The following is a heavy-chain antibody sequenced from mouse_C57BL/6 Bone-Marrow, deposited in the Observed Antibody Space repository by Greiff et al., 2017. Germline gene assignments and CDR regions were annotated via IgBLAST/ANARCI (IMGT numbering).Heavy chain of an antibody. V-gene: IGHV1-61*01. D-gene: IGHD2-4*01. CDR1: GYTFTSYW. Sequence: VQLQQPGAELVRPGSSVKLSCKASGYTFTSYWMDWVKQRPGQGLEWIGNIYPSDSETHYNQKFKDKATLTVDKSSSTAYMQLSSLTSEDSAVYCCARESDYGFDYWGQGTTLTVSS. J-gene: IGHJ2*01. CDR3: ARESDYGFDY. CDR2: IYPSDSET.